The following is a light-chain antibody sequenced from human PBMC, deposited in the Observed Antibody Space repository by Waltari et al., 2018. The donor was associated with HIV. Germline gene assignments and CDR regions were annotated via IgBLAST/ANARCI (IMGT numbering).Light chain of an antibody. CDR1: QRMCVW. Sequence: DIQMTQSPSTLSASVGDTVTTTCRASQRMCVWLAWYQQKPGQAPKFLISKASSLESGVASRFSGSGAATEVTLSISSLQPDDFATYFCQEYTTYLGRFGQVTKVEI. CDR3: QEYTTYLGR. CDR2: KAS. J-gene: IGKJ1*01. V-gene: IGKV1-5*03.